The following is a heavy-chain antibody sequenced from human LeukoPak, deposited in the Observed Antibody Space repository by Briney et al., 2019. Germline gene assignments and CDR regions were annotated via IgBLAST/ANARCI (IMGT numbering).Heavy chain of an antibody. J-gene: IGHJ6*03. CDR1: GFTFSSYG. CDR2: IWYDGSNK. D-gene: IGHD6-13*01. V-gene: IGHV3-33*03. Sequence: GGSLRLSCAASGFTFSSYGMHWVRQAPGKGLEWVALIWYDGSNKYYEDSVKGRFTISRDNSKNTLFLQMNSLRAEDTALYYCAKAGYSSSAGYYYYMDVWGKGTTVTVSS. CDR3: AKAGYSSSAGYYYYMDV.